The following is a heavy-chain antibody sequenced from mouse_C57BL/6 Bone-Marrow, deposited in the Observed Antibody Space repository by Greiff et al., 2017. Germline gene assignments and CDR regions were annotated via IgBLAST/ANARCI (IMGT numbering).Heavy chain of an antibody. CDR3: SRLYYDYDGFAY. V-gene: IGHV1-4*01. CDR2: INPSSGYT. D-gene: IGHD2-4*01. Sequence: VQLQQPGAELARPGASVKMSCKASGYTFTRYTMHWVKQRPGQGLEWIGYINPSSGYTKYNQKFKYKATLTADKSSSTNYMQLSSLTSEDSAVYYCSRLYYDYDGFAYGDQGTLVTVSA. CDR1: GYTFTRYT. J-gene: IGHJ3*01.